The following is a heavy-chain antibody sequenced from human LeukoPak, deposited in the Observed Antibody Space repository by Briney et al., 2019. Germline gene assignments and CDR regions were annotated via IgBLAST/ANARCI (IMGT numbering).Heavy chain of an antibody. V-gene: IGHV3-48*04. CDR1: GYTFIDYS. CDR3: ARDHRYAFDN. Sequence: PGGSLRLSCAASGYTFIDYSMNWVRQAPGKGLEWISYVGISSGNTKYADSVKGRFTISGDSAMNSVFLQMNSLRVEDTAVYYCARDHRYAFDNWGQGTLVTVSS. CDR2: VGISSGNT. D-gene: IGHD5-12*01. J-gene: IGHJ4*02.